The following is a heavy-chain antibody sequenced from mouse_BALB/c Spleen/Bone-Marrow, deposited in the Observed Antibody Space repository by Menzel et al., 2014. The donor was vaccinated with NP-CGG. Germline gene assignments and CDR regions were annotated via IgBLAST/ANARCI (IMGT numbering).Heavy chain of an antibody. CDR2: IDPANGYT. V-gene: IGHV14-3*02. J-gene: IGHJ4*01. D-gene: IGHD1-1*01. CDR3: ARGTTVVSYYAMDY. CDR1: GYNIKDTY. Sequence: EVQLQQSGAELVKPGASVKLSCTASGYNIKDTYMHWVKQRPKQGLEWIGRIDPANGYTKFDPKFQGKATITADTSSNTAYLQLSSLTSEDTVVYYCARGTTVVSYYAMDYWGQGTSVTVSS.